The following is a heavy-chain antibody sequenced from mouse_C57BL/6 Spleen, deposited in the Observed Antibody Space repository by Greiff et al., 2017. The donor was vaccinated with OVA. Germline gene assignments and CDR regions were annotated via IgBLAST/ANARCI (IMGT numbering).Heavy chain of an antibody. V-gene: IGHV1-64*01. D-gene: IGHD1-1*01. J-gene: IGHJ1*03. CDR1: GYTFTSYW. CDR2: IHPNSGST. Sequence: QVQLQQSGAELVKPGASVKLSCKASGYTFTSYWMHWVKQRPGQGLEWIGMIHPNSGSTNYNEKFKSKATLTVDKSSSTAYMQLNSLTSEDSAVYYCARGRGSSTWYFDVWGTGTTVTVSS. CDR3: ARGRGSSTWYFDV.